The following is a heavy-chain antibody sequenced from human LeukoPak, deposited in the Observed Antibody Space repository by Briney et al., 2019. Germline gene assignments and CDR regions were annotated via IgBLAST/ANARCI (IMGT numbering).Heavy chain of an antibody. D-gene: IGHD3-22*01. CDR3: ARDDYYDSSGYVDYYYGMDV. V-gene: IGHV4-38-2*02. CDR2: IYHSGST. Sequence: SETLSLTCTVSGDSITNYYWSWIRQPPGKGLEWIGSIYHSGSTYYNPSLKSRVTISVDTSKNQFSLKLSSVTAADTAVYYCARDDYYDSSGYVDYYYGMDVWGQGTTVTVSS. CDR1: GDSITNYY. J-gene: IGHJ6*02.